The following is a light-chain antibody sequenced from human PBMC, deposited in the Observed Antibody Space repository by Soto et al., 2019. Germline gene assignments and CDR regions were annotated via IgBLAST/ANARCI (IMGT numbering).Light chain of an antibody. CDR1: QSISSW. CDR3: QQYNSYSPT. V-gene: IGKV1-5*01. CDR2: DAS. Sequence: DIQMTQSPSTLSASVGDRVTITCRASQSISSWLAWYQQKPGKAXKLLIYDASSLESGVPSRFSGSGSDTEFTLTISGLQPGDSATYYCQQYNSYSPTFGQRTKVE. J-gene: IGKJ1*01.